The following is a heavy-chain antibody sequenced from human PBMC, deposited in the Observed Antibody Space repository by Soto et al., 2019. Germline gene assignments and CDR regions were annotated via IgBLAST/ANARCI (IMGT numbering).Heavy chain of an antibody. J-gene: IGHJ4*02. V-gene: IGHV1-69*13. CDR1: GGTFSSYA. Sequence: SVKVSCKASGGTFSSYAISWVRQAPGQGLEWMGGIIPIFGTANYAQKFQGRVTITADESTSTAYMELSSLRSEDTAVYYCARDLVAPPYSYGLFFDYWGQGTLVTVSS. D-gene: IGHD5-18*01. CDR3: ARDLVAPPYSYGLFFDY. CDR2: IIPIFGTA.